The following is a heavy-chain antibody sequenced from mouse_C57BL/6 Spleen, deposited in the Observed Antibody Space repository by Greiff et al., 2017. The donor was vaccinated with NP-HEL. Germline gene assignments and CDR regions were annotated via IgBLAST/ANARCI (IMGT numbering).Heavy chain of an antibody. CDR1: GFTFSSYA. D-gene: IGHD1-1*01. V-gene: IGHV5-4*01. CDR2: ISDGGSYT. Sequence: EVKVVESGGGLVKPGGSLKLSCAASGFTFSSYAMSWVRQTPEKRLEWVATISDGGSYTYYPDNVKGRFTISRDNAKNNLYLQMSHLKSEDTAMYYCARESSSPFAYWGQGTLVTVSA. CDR3: ARESSSPFAY. J-gene: IGHJ3*01.